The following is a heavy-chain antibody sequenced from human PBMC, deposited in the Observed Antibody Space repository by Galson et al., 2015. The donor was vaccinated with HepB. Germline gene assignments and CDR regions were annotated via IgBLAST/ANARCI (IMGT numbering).Heavy chain of an antibody. CDR2: IKSKSYGGTT. Sequence: SLRLSCAASGFTFSNAWMNWVRQAPGKGLEWVGRIKSKSYGGTTDYTAPVKGRFTISRDDSKNMLYLQMNSLKTEDTAVYYCEGCSANSCYPDAFDIWGQGTMVTVSS. CDR3: EGCSANSCYPDAFDI. J-gene: IGHJ3*02. D-gene: IGHD2-15*01. V-gene: IGHV3-15*01. CDR1: GFTFSNAW.